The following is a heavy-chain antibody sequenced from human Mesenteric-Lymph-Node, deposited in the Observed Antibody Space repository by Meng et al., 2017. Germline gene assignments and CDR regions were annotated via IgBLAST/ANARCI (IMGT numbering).Heavy chain of an antibody. Sequence: GESLKISCKGSGYIFTNYWIGWVRQMPGTGLEWMGIIYPGDSDTRYNPSFQGQVTISADKSISTAYLQWSSLKASDTAMYYCARTYDSNGYSHLYYWGQGTLVTVS. CDR2: IYPGDSDT. J-gene: IGHJ4*02. CDR1: GYIFTNYW. D-gene: IGHD3-22*01. CDR3: ARTYDSNGYSHLYY. V-gene: IGHV5-51*01.